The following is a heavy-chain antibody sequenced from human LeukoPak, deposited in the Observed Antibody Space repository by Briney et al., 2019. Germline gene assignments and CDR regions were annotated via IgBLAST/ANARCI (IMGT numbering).Heavy chain of an antibody. J-gene: IGHJ4*02. Sequence: GGSLRLSCAASRFTSSTYDMHWVRQAPGKGLEWVAVISFDGSNKYYADSVKGRFTISRDNSKNTLYLEMNSLRAEDTAVYYCARLGCSGGSCYIRYYFDYWGQGTLVTVSS. CDR1: RFTSSTYD. CDR2: ISFDGSNK. V-gene: IGHV3-30*03. CDR3: ARLGCSGGSCYIRYYFDY. D-gene: IGHD2-15*01.